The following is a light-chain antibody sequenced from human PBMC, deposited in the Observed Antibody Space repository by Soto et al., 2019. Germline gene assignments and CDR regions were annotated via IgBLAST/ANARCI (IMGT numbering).Light chain of an antibody. CDR3: APWDDSLNGWV. CDR1: SSNIGRNT. CDR2: SNN. J-gene: IGLJ3*02. Sequence: QSVLTQPPSASGTPGQRVTISCSGSSSNIGRNTVNWYQQVPGTAPKLLIYSNNQRPSGVPDRFSGSKSGTSASLAINGLQSEDEADYYCAPWDDSLNGWVFGGGTQLTVL. V-gene: IGLV1-44*01.